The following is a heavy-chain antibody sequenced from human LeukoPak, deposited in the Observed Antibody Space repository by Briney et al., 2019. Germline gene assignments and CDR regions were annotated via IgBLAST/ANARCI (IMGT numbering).Heavy chain of an antibody. CDR3: AKAVLWFGESYFDY. CDR2: ISGSGGSS. D-gene: IGHD3-10*01. Sequence: GGSLRLSCAASGFTFSSYAMSWVRQAPGKGLEWVSAISGSGGSSYYADSVKGRFTISRDNSKNTLYLQMNSLRAEDTAVYYCAKAVLWFGESYFDYWGQGTLVTVSS. J-gene: IGHJ4*02. CDR1: GFTFSSYA. V-gene: IGHV3-23*01.